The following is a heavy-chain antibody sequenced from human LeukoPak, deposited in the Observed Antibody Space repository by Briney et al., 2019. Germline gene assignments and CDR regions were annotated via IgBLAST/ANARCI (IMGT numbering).Heavy chain of an antibody. V-gene: IGHV3-30*18. CDR2: ISNDGNKK. Sequence: GSLRLPCAATGFTFSTYGMHWVRQAPGKGLEWVAAISNDGNKKYYADSVKGRFTISRDNPKNTLFLQMNSLRAEDTAVYYCAKEGWDKSYWYGRIDYWGQGTLVTVSS. CDR3: AKEGWDKSYWYGRIDY. CDR1: GFTFSTYG. J-gene: IGHJ4*02. D-gene: IGHD2-8*02.